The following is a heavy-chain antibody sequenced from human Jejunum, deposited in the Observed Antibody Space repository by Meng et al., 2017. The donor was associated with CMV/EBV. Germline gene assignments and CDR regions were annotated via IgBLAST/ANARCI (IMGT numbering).Heavy chain of an antibody. CDR3: ARDGYSSSFDY. CDR1: GSTFTGNY. J-gene: IGHJ4*02. CDR2: INPNSGGT. D-gene: IGHD6-13*01. V-gene: IGHV1-2*02. Sequence: YKASGSTFTGNYMPWVRQAPGQGLEWMGWINPNSGGTTYAQKFQGRVTLTRDTSISTAYMELSRLRSDDTAVYYCARDGYSSSFDYWGQGTLVTVSS.